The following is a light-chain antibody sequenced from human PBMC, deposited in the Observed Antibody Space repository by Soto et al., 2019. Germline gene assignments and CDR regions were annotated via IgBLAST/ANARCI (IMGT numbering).Light chain of an antibody. CDR2: GAS. V-gene: IGKV1-9*01. CDR3: QQLNAYPHT. Sequence: DIQLTQSPSFLSASVGDRVTITCRASQGITNYLAWYLQEPGKAPKLLISGASTLQSGVPSRFSGSGSGTEFILTVSSLQPEDFATYYCQQLNAYPHTFGGGTKVEIK. CDR1: QGITNY. J-gene: IGKJ4*01.